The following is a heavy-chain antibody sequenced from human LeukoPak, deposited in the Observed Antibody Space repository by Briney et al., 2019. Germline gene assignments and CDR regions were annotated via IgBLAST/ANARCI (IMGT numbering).Heavy chain of an antibody. Sequence: GGSLRLSCAASGFTFSSYSMNWVRQAPGKGLEWVSYISDSSSTICYADSVRGRFTISRDNAKNSLYLQMNSLRAEDTAVYYCARDYYDSNGYYYGGYWGQGTLVTVSS. CDR3: ARDYYDSNGYYYGGY. CDR2: ISDSSSTI. D-gene: IGHD3-22*01. CDR1: GFTFSSYS. V-gene: IGHV3-48*01. J-gene: IGHJ4*02.